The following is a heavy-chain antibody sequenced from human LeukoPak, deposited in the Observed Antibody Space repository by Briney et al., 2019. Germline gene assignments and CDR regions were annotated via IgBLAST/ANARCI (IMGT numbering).Heavy chain of an antibody. J-gene: IGHJ5*02. CDR3: ARERSYDYVWGSYRPNWFDP. V-gene: IGHV3-30*02. D-gene: IGHD3-16*02. CDR2: IRYDGSNK. CDR1: GFTFSTFG. Sequence: PGGSLRLSCAASGFAASGFTFSTFGMHWVRQAPGKGLEWVAFIRYDGSNKYYADSVKGRFTISRNDSKNTLYLQMNSLRAEDTAVYYCARERSYDYVWGSYRPNWFDPWGQGTLVTVSS.